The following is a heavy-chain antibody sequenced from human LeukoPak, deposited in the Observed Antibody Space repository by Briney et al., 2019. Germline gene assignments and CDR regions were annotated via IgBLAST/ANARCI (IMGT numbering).Heavy chain of an antibody. V-gene: IGHV3-23*01. CDR2: ISGSGGST. Sequence: AGGSLRLSCAASGFTFSNYWMTWVRQAPGKGLEWVSAISGSGGSTYYADSVKGRFTISRDNSKNTLYLQMNSLRAEDTAVYYCAKHTVATIDYWGQGTLVTVSS. CDR3: AKHTVATIDY. J-gene: IGHJ4*02. D-gene: IGHD5-12*01. CDR1: GFTFSNYW.